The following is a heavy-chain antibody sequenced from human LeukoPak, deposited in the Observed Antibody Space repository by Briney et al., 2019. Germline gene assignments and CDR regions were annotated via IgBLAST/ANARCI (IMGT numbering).Heavy chain of an antibody. CDR2: TSAYNGNT. CDR1: GYTFTSYG. CDR3: ARSRAGYQLLSTLDY. D-gene: IGHD2-2*01. J-gene: IGHJ4*02. Sequence: ASVKVSCKASGYTFTSYGISGVRQAPGQGLEWMGWTSAYNGNTNYAQKLQGRVTMTTDTATSTAYMELRSLRSDDTAVYYCARSRAGYQLLSTLDYWGQGTLVTVSS. V-gene: IGHV1-18*01.